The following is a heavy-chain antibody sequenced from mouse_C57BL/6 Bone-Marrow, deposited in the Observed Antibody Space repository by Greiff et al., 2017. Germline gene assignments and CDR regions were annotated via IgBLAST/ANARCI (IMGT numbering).Heavy chain of an antibody. V-gene: IGHV5-4*01. Sequence: EVQLVESGGGLVKPGGSLKLSCAASGFTFSSYAMSWVRQTPEKRLEWVATISDGGSYTYYPDNVKGRFTISRDNAKNNLYLQMSHLKSEDTAMYYCARDTTVVAIDYWGQGTTLTVSS. J-gene: IGHJ2*01. CDR3: ARDTTVVAIDY. CDR1: GFTFSSYA. CDR2: ISDGGSYT. D-gene: IGHD1-1*01.